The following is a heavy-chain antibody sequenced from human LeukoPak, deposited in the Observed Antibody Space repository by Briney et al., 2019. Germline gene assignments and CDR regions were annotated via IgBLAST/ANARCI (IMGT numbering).Heavy chain of an antibody. CDR1: AFSLSAYN. J-gene: IGHJ4*02. Sequence: GGSLRLSCAASAFSLSAYNMNWVRQAPGKGLEWVSSISYTGAYIYYADSVKGRFTISRDNAQNSLYLQMNSLRAEDTAIYYCVRDRGTYRPIDYWGQGTLVTVSS. D-gene: IGHD1-26*01. CDR2: ISYTGAYI. V-gene: IGHV3-21*04. CDR3: VRDRGTYRPIDY.